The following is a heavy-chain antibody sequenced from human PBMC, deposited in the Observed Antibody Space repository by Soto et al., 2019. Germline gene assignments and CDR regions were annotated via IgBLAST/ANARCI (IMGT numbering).Heavy chain of an antibody. D-gene: IGHD3-9*01. CDR3: ATYYDILTGLSYFDY. CDR1: GFTFSSYA. V-gene: IGHV3-23*01. CDR2: ISGSGGST. J-gene: IGHJ4*02. Sequence: GGSLRLSCAASGFTFSSYAMSWVRQAPGKGLEWVSAISGSGGSTYYADSVKGRFTISRDNSKNTLYLQMNSLRAEDTAVYYCATYYDILTGLSYFDYWGQGTLVTVSS.